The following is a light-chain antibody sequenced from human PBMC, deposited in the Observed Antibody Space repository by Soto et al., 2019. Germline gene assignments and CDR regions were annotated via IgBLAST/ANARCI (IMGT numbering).Light chain of an antibody. CDR2: KAS. Sequence: DIQMTQSPSTLSASVGDRVTITCRASQSISSWLAWYQQKPGKAPKLLIYKASSLESGVPSRFTGRGSGTEFTLTIRSLQPYDFATYYCQQYNSLWTFGQGTKVEIK. V-gene: IGKV1-5*03. J-gene: IGKJ1*01. CDR3: QQYNSLWT. CDR1: QSISSW.